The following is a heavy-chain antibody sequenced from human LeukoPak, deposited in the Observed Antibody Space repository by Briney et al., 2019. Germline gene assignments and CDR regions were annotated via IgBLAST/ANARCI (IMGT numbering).Heavy chain of an antibody. J-gene: IGHJ4*02. CDR1: GYTFTGYY. CDR2: INPNSGDT. V-gene: IGHV1-2*02. Sequence: ASVKVSCKASGYTFTGYYMHWVRQAPGQGLEWMGWINPNSGDTNYAQKFQGRVTMTRDTSISTAYMELSRLRSDDTAVYYCARDKSGNSGWYSYFDYWGQGTLGTVSS. CDR3: ARDKSGNSGWYSYFDY. D-gene: IGHD6-19*01.